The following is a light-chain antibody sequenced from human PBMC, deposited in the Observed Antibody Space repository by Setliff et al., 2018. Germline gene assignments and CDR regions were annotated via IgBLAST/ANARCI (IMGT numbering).Light chain of an antibody. V-gene: IGLV2-14*01. CDR2: DVS. Sequence: QSALAHPASVSGSPGQSITISCTGTSSDVGGYNYVSWYQQHPGKAPKLMIYDVSKRPSGVSNRFSGSKSGNTASLTISGLQAEDEADYYCSSYTSSSLYVFGTGTKVTVL. J-gene: IGLJ1*01. CDR1: SSDVGGYNY. CDR3: SSYTSSSLYV.